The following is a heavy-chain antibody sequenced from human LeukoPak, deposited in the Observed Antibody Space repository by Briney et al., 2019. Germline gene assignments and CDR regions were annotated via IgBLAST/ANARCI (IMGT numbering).Heavy chain of an antibody. J-gene: IGHJ4*02. CDR3: ARGAYYDFWSGYPLYYFDY. V-gene: IGHV4-4*07. D-gene: IGHD3-3*01. CDR2: IYTSGST. Sequence: NPSETLSLTCTVSGGSISSYYWSWIRQPPGKGLEWIGRIYTSGSTNYNPSLKSRVTMSVDTSKNQFSLKLSSVTAADTAVYYCARGAYYDFWSGYPLYYFDYWGQGTLVTVSS. CDR1: GGSISSYY.